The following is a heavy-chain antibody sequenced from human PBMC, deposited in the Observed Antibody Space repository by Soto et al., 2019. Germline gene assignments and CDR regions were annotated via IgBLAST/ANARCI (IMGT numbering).Heavy chain of an antibody. Sequence: GGSLRLSCAASGFTFSSYAMSWVRQAPGKGLEWVSAISGSGGSTYYADSVKGRFTISRDNSKNTLYLQMNSLRAEDTAVYYCAKGPVGYSSSWPEYFQHWGQGTLVTVSS. J-gene: IGHJ1*01. CDR2: ISGSGGST. CDR3: AKGPVGYSSSWPEYFQH. V-gene: IGHV3-23*01. D-gene: IGHD6-13*01. CDR1: GFTFSSYA.